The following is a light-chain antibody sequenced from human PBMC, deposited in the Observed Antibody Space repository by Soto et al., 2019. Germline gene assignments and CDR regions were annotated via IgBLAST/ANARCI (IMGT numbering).Light chain of an antibody. V-gene: IGKV3-20*01. Sequence: EIVMTQSPATLSLSPGQRATLSCRASQSVSSSYLAWYQQKPGQAPRLLIYGASSRATGIPDRFSGSGSGTDFTLTISRLEPEDFAVYYCKQYGSSPQTFGQGTKVDIK. CDR1: QSVSSSY. CDR2: GAS. J-gene: IGKJ1*01. CDR3: KQYGSSPQT.